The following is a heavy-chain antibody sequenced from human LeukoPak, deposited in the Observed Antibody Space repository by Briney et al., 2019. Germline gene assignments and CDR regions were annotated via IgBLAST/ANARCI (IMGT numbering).Heavy chain of an antibody. Sequence: QTPSLTRAISRDSASSNSAAWNWIRQSPSRGLEWLGWTDYRSKWYNGYAVSLKSRVTINPDKSKNQFSLQLNSATPEDTAVYYCARVFSSAYDTSFDYWGQGTLVTVSS. D-gene: IGHD5-12*01. CDR2: TDYRSKWYN. CDR1: RDSASSNSAA. V-gene: IGHV6-1*01. J-gene: IGHJ4*02. CDR3: ARVFSSAYDTSFDY.